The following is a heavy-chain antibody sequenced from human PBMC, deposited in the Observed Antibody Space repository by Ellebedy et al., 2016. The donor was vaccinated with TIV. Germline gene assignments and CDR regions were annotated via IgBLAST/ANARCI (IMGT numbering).Heavy chain of an antibody. D-gene: IGHD6-19*01. J-gene: IGHJ6*02. CDR2: IIPIFGSA. CDR1: GGTFISYA. V-gene: IGHV1-69*13. Sequence: ASVKVSCXASGGTFISYAISWVRQAPGQGLEWMGGIIPIFGSANYAQKFQGRVTITADESTSTAYMDLCSLRSEDTAVYYCARGLIGSGYGMDVWGQGTTVTVSS. CDR3: ARGLIGSGYGMDV.